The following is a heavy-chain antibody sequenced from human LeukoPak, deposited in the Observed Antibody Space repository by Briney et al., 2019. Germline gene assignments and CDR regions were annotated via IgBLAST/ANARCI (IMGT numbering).Heavy chain of an antibody. D-gene: IGHD3-22*01. Sequence: GGSLRLSCAASGFTFSSYWMSWVRQAPGKGLEWVANIKQDGSEKYYVDSVEGRFTISRDNAKNSLYLQMNSLRAEDTAVYYCARVQYYYDRSGTIYYFDYWGQGTLVTVSS. CDR1: GFTFSSYW. J-gene: IGHJ4*02. V-gene: IGHV3-7*01. CDR2: IKQDGSEK. CDR3: ARVQYYYDRSGTIYYFDY.